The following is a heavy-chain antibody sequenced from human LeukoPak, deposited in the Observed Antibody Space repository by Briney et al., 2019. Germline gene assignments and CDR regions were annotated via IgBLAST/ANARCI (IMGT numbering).Heavy chain of an antibody. CDR3: ARLYCSSTSCPLDY. J-gene: IGHJ4*02. V-gene: IGHV4-59*01. Sequence: PSETLSLTCTVSGGSISSYYWSWIRQPPGKGLEWIGYIYYSGSTNYNPSLKSRVTISVDTSKNQFSLKLRSVTAADTAVYYCARLYCSSTSCPLDYWGQGTLVTVSS. CDR2: IYYSGST. CDR1: GGSISSYY. D-gene: IGHD2-2*01.